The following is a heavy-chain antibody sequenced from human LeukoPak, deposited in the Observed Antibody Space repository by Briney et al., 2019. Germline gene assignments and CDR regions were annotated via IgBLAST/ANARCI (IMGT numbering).Heavy chain of an antibody. D-gene: IGHD3-10*01. Sequence: GGSLRLSCAASDFTFSNYAMSWVRQAPGKGLEWVSTISGSGGASYYPDFVKGRFTISRDNSKDPLYLEMISLIAEDTAVYYCAKDLYFGDLSPSGFDYWGQGTLVTVSS. CDR3: AKDLYFGDLSPSGFDY. J-gene: IGHJ4*02. V-gene: IGHV3-23*01. CDR2: ISGSGGAS. CDR1: DFTFSNYA.